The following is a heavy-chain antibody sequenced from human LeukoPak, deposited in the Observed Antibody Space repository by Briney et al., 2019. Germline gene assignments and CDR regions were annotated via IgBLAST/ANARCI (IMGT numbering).Heavy chain of an antibody. Sequence: NAGGSLRLSCAASGLTFTNAWMGWVRQAPGKGLEWVGRIKGKIDGGTTEYAAPVKGRFSISRDDSEDTLYLQMNSLKTEDTAVYYCTTVRLTGTGYFDYWGQGIQVTVSS. CDR2: IKGKIDGGTT. V-gene: IGHV3-15*01. CDR3: TTVRLTGTGYFDY. CDR1: GLTFTNAW. J-gene: IGHJ4*02. D-gene: IGHD3-9*01.